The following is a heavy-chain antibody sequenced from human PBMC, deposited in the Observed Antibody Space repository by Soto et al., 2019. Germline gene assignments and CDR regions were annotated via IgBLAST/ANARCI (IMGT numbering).Heavy chain of an antibody. J-gene: IGHJ6*03. CDR1: GFTFSSYA. CDR2: RGSGGTI. CDR3: VKFRGTHYTYYHMDV. Sequence: EVQLLESGGGLVQPGGSLRLSCAASGFTFSSYAMGWVRQAPGKGLEWVSSRGSGGTIYQPDSVKGRFAISRDNSKSTLYLQMDSLRAEDTAVYYCVKFRGTHYTYYHMDVWGKGTTVIVSS. D-gene: IGHD3-16*01. V-gene: IGHV3-23*01.